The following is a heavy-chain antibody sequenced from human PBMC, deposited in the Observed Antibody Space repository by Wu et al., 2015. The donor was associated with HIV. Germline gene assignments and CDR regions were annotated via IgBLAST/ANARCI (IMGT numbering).Heavy chain of an antibody. V-gene: IGHV1-2*02. Sequence: QVQLVQSGAEVKKPGASVKVSCKASGYTFTGYYMHWVRQAPGQGLEWMGWINPNSGGTNYAQKFQGRVTMTRDTSISTAYMELSRLRSDDTAVYYCARDLSGYSGYDPGYFDYVGPGERWSPSPQ. J-gene: IGHJ4*02. D-gene: IGHD5-12*01. CDR2: INPNSGGT. CDR1: GYTFTGYY. CDR3: ARDLSGYSGYDPGYFDY.